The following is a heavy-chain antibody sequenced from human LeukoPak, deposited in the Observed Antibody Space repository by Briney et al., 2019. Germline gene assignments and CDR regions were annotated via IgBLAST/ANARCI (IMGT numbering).Heavy chain of an antibody. V-gene: IGHV3-23*01. CDR1: GLTFSSHW. D-gene: IGHD1-26*01. CDR2: ISGSGGST. J-gene: IGHJ4*02. Sequence: PGGSLRLSCAASGLTFSSHWMHWVRQAPGKGLEWVSAISGSGGSTYYADSVKGRFTISRDNSKNTLYLQMNSLRAEDTAVYYCARAPRYSGSYLDYWGQGTLVTVSS. CDR3: ARAPRYSGSYLDY.